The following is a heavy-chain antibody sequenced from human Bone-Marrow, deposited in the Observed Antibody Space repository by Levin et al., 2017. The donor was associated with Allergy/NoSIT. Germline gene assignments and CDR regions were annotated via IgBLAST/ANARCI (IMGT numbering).Heavy chain of an antibody. J-gene: IGHJ6*03. D-gene: IGHD4-17*01. V-gene: IGHV5-51*01. CDR1: GYSFSSYW. CDR2: IYPGDSDT. CDR3: ARTTIHLDRLIFGYMDV. Sequence: RGESLKISCKGSGYSFSSYWIGWVRQMPGKGLEWMGIIYPGDSDTRYSPSFQGQVTISGDKSINAAYLQWSSLKASDTAMYFCARTTIHLDRLIFGYMDVWGNGTTVSVSS.